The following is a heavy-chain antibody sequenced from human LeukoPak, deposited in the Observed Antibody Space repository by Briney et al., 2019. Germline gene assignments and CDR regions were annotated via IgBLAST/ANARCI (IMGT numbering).Heavy chain of an antibody. D-gene: IGHD3-10*01. CDR1: EFTFNRYA. V-gene: IGHV3-23*01. J-gene: IGHJ4*02. Sequence: GGSLILSCAASEFTFNRYAMTWVRQAPGKGLECVSSISGSGGSTYYADSVKGRFTISRDNSKNTLYLQMNSLRAEDTAVYYCAKEAGWVGSSITWGQGTLVTVSS. CDR2: ISGSGGST. CDR3: AKEAGWVGSSIT.